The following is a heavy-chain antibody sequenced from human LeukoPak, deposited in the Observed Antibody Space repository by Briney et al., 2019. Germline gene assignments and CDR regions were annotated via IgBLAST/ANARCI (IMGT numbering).Heavy chain of an antibody. D-gene: IGHD6-19*01. V-gene: IGHV5-51*01. CDR3: ARHGIAMAGTVPDY. CDR2: VHPGDSDT. J-gene: IGHJ4*02. CDR1: GYSLTTYW. Sequence: GESPKISCKGSGYSLTTYWIGWVRQMPGKGLEWKGIVHPGDSDTRYSPSFQGQVTISADKSISTAYLQWSSLKASDTAIYYCARHGIAMAGTVPDYWGQGTLVTVSS.